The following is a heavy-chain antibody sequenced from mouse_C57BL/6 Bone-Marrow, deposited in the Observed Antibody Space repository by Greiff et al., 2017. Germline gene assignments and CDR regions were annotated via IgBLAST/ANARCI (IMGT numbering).Heavy chain of an antibody. Sequence: ESGPGLVKPSQSLSLTCSVTGYSITSGYYWNWIRQFPGNKLEWMGYISYDGSNNYNPSLKNRISITRDTSKNQFFLKLNSVTTEDTATYYCARDRGTVDYWGQGTTLTVSS. J-gene: IGHJ2*01. D-gene: IGHD1-1*01. CDR3: ARDRGTVDY. CDR2: ISYDGSN. CDR1: GYSITSGYY. V-gene: IGHV3-6*01.